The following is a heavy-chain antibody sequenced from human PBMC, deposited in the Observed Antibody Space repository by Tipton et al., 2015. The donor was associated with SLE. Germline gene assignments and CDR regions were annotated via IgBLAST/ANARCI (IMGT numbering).Heavy chain of an antibody. CDR3: AKGGTGKFDY. CDR1: GFTFSNYG. D-gene: IGHD7-27*01. CDR2: IQYHGSYK. J-gene: IGHJ4*02. V-gene: IGHV3-30*02. Sequence: SLRLSCAASGFTFSNYGMHWVRQAPGKGLDWVAFIQYHGSYKYYADSVKGRFTISRDNSKNMLYLQMNSLRVEDTAVYYCAKGGTGKFDYWGQGTLVTVSS.